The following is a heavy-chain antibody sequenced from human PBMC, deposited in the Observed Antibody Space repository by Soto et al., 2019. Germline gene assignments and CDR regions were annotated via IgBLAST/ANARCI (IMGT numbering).Heavy chain of an antibody. CDR3: ARGADCTNGVCYTNSPMADYYYMDV. Sequence: ASVKVSCKASGYTFTGYYMHWVRQAPGQGLEWMGWINPNSGGTNYAQKFQGWVTMTRDTSISTAYMELSRLRSDDTAVYYCARGADCTNGVCYTNSPMADYYYMDVWGKGTTVTVSS. V-gene: IGHV1-2*04. J-gene: IGHJ6*03. CDR1: GYTFTGYY. D-gene: IGHD2-8*01. CDR2: INPNSGGT.